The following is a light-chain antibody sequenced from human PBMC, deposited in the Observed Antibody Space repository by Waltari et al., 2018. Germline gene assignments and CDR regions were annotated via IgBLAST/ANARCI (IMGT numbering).Light chain of an antibody. CDR2: EGS. CDR1: SSGVGSYNL. J-gene: IGLJ3*02. Sequence: QSALTQPASVSGSPGQSIPIPCPGTSSGVGSYNLVSWYQQHPGKAPNPMIYEGSKRPSGVSNRFSGSKSGNTASLTISGLQAEDEADYYCCSYAGAVFGGGTKLTIL. CDR3: CSYAGAV. V-gene: IGLV2-23*01.